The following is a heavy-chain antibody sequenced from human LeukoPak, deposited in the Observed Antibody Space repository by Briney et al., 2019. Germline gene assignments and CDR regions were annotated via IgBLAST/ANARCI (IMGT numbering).Heavy chain of an antibody. J-gene: IGHJ5*02. V-gene: IGHV3-48*02. CDR3: ARGARGYSIS. Sequence: PGGSLRLSCAASGFTFSNSDMNWVRQAPGKGLEWVSYISSTSSAIYYADSVKGRFTVSRDNAKNSLYLQMNSLRDEDTAVYYCARGARGYSISWGRGTLVTVSS. CDR1: GFTFSNSD. CDR2: ISSTSSAI. D-gene: IGHD2-15*01.